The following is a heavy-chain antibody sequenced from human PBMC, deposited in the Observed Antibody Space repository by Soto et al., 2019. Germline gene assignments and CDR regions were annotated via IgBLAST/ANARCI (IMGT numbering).Heavy chain of an antibody. D-gene: IGHD2-21*02. V-gene: IGHV3-21*01. CDR3: AREETAWPLAYGLDV. Sequence: ASVKVSCAASGFTFSTYSMHWVRQAPGKGLEWVSSIGTRSDIYYADSVKGRFTISRDNAKNSLSLQMNSLRAEDTGVYYCAREETAWPLAYGLDVWGQGTTVTVSS. J-gene: IGHJ6*02. CDR2: IGTRSDI. CDR1: GFTFSTYS.